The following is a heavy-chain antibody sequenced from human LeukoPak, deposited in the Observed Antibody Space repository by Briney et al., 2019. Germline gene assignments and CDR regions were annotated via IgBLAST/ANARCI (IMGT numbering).Heavy chain of an antibody. CDR1: GFTFSSYT. V-gene: IGHV3-23*01. Sequence: GGPLRLSCAASGFTFSSYTMSWVRQAPGKGLEWVSAISGSGGSTYYADSVKGRFTISRDNSKNTLFLQLNSLRAEDTAVYYCATQSSGWSSSFDYWGRGTLVAVSS. CDR3: ATQSSGWSSSFDY. D-gene: IGHD6-19*01. CDR2: ISGSGGST. J-gene: IGHJ4*02.